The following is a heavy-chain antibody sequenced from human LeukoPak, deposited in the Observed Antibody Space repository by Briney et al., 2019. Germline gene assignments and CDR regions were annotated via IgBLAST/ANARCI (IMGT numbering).Heavy chain of an antibody. CDR3: ARHPITMVRGVAMDGMDV. J-gene: IGHJ6*02. CDR1: GGSISSSSYY. Sequence: PSETLSLTCTVSGGSISSSSYYWVWIRQGPGMEWVGNGSIYGSGSTYYNPSLKSRVTISVDTSKNQFSLKLSSVTAADTAVYYCARHPITMVRGVAMDGMDVWGQGTTVTVSS. CDR2: IYGSGST. V-gene: IGHV4-39*01. D-gene: IGHD3-10*01.